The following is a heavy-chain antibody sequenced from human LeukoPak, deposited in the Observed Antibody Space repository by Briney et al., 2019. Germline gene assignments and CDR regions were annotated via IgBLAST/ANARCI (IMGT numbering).Heavy chain of an antibody. CDR1: GSTVSNCG. D-gene: IGHD3-10*01. CDR2: IWYEGSNE. V-gene: IGHV3-33*08. J-gene: IGHJ4*02. Sequence: GGSLRLSCAASGSTVSNCGMNWVRQAPGKGLEWVALIWYEGSNEYYADSVKGRFTISRDSSKNTLYLQMDSLRAEDTAVYYCARGKYYNGWYYFDYWGQGTLVTVSS. CDR3: ARGKYYNGWYYFDY.